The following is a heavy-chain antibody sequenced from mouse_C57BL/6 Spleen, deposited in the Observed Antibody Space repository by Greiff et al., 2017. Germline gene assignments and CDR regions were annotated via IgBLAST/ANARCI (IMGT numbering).Heavy chain of an antibody. J-gene: IGHJ2*01. CDR2: FHPYNDDT. V-gene: IGHV1-47*01. D-gene: IGHD2-4*01. CDR3: ARGVGLRGEYYFDC. CDR1: GYTFTTYP. Sequence: QVQLKESGAELVKPGASVKMSCKASGYTFTTYPIEWMKQNHGKSLEWIGNFHPYNDDTKYNEKFKGKATLTVEKSSSTVYLELSRLTSDDSAVYDCARGVGLRGEYYFDCWGQGTTLTVSS.